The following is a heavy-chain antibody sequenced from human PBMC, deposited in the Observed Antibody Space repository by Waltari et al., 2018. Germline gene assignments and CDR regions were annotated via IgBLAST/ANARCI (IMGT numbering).Heavy chain of an antibody. D-gene: IGHD1-1*01. CDR2: SDYSGST. CDR1: GGSISSSSYY. Sequence: QLQLQESGPGLVKPSETLSLTCTVSGGSISSSSYYWGWIRQPPGKGLEWIGSSDYSGSTYYNPSRKSRVTISVDTSKNQFSRKLSSVTAADTAVYYCARGGGTYGMDVWGQGTTVTVSS. V-gene: IGHV4-39*07. J-gene: IGHJ6*02. CDR3: ARGGGTYGMDV.